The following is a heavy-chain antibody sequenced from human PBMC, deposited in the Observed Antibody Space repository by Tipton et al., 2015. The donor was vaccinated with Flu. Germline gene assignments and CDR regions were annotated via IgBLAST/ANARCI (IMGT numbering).Heavy chain of an antibody. CDR2: VYHTGST. V-gene: IGHV4-38-2*01. Sequence: TLSLTCAVSGYSISSGYYWGWIRQPPGQGLEWIGSVYHTGSTYYNPSLKSRVTISVDTPKSQFSLMLRSVTAADTAVYYCARLSYYDVDLKNFYFDYWGQGALVTVSS. D-gene: IGHD3-10*02. J-gene: IGHJ4*02. CDR1: GYSISSGYY. CDR3: ARLSYYDVDLKNFYFDY.